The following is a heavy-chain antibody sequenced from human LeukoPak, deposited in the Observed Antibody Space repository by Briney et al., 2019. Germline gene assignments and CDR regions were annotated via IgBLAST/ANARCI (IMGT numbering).Heavy chain of an antibody. CDR1: GGTFSSYA. J-gene: IGHJ5*02. CDR2: IIPIFGTA. D-gene: IGHD4-17*01. V-gene: IGHV1-69*13. CDR3: AVTTVTTGWFDP. Sequence: ASVKVSCKASGGTFSSYAISWVRQAPGQGLEWMGGIIPIFGTANYAQKFQGRVTITADESTSTAYTELSSLRSEDTAVYYCAVTTVTTGWFDPWGQGTLVTVSS.